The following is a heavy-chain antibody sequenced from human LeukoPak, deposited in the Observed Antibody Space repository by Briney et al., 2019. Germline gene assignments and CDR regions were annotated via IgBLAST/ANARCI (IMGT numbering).Heavy chain of an antibody. D-gene: IGHD5/OR15-5a*01. CDR1: GFTFSSYE. CDR2: SSSSGSTI. J-gene: IGHJ4*02. CDR3: ARGSLHSVYGFDY. Sequence: PGGSLRLSCAASGFTFSSYEMNWVRQAPGKGLEWVSHSSSSGSTIYYAGSVKGRFTIARDNAKNSVYLQMNSLRAEDTAVYYCARGSLHSVYGFDYWGQGTLVTVSS. V-gene: IGHV3-48*03.